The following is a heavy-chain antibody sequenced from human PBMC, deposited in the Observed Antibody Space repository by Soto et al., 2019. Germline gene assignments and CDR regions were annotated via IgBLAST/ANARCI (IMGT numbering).Heavy chain of an antibody. CDR2: ILPVSAPP. Sequence: QVQLVQSGAEVKKPGSSVRVSCKASGGTLNNYAINWVRQAPGQGLEWMGGILPVSAPPDYAQKFQGRVSITADHSTSTVYMGLSRLKSDDTAVYFCATDSNYDVSNSFWGQGTLVTVSS. V-gene: IGHV1-69*01. J-gene: IGHJ4*02. CDR1: GGTLNNYA. D-gene: IGHD3-3*01. CDR3: ATDSNYDVSNSF.